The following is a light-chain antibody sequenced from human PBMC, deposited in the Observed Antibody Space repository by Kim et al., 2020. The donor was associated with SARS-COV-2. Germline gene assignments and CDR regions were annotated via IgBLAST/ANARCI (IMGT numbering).Light chain of an antibody. Sequence: ALGQTVRITCQGDSLRSYYATWNQQKPGQAPKVVIYGKDNRPSGVPDRFSGSSSGNTAYLTITGTQAGDEADYYCNSRDSNDYVVFGGGTKVTVL. J-gene: IGLJ2*01. CDR2: GKD. CDR1: SLRSYY. V-gene: IGLV3-19*01. CDR3: NSRDSNDYVV.